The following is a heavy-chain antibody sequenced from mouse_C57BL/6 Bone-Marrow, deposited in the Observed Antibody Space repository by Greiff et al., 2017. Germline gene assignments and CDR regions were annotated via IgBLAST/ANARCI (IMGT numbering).Heavy chain of an antibody. CDR3: TTVITTVGFDD. V-gene: IGHV14-4*01. J-gene: IGHJ2*01. Sequence: EVQLQQSGAELARPGASVTLSCTASGFNIKDDYMHWVKQRPEQGLAWIGWIDPENGDTEYASKFPGKATITAETSSNTAHMKLSRLTSEDTAVYYCTTVITTVGFDDWGQGTTLTVSS. CDR2: IDPENGDT. CDR1: GFNIKDDY. D-gene: IGHD1-1*01.